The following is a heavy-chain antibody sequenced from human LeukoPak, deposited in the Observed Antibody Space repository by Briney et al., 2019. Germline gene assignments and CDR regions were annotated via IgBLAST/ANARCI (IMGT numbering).Heavy chain of an antibody. CDR3: ARETPDPKDGRYAFDI. CDR1: GFTFSSYW. J-gene: IGHJ3*02. V-gene: IGHV3-74*01. Sequence: GGSLRLSCAASGFTFSSYWMHWVRQAPGKGLVWVSRINTDGSSTSYADSVKGRFTISRDNAKNTLYLQMNSLRAEDTAVYYCARETPDPKDGRYAFDIWGQGTMVTVSS. D-gene: IGHD2-15*01. CDR2: INTDGSST.